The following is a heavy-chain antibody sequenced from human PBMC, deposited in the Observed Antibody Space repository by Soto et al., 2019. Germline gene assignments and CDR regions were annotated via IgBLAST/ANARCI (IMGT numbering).Heavy chain of an antibody. D-gene: IGHD4-17*01. Sequence: SETLSLTCTVSGGSISSSSYYWGWIRQPPGKGLEWIGSIYYSGSTYYNPSLKSRVTISVDTSKNQFSLKLSSVTAADTAVYYCARPRNFYGDTEFDYWGQGTLVTVSS. CDR1: GGSISSSSYY. J-gene: IGHJ4*02. CDR2: IYYSGST. V-gene: IGHV4-39*01. CDR3: ARPRNFYGDTEFDY.